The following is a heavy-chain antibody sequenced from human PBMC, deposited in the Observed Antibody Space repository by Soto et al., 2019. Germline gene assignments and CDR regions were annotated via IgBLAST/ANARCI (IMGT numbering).Heavy chain of an antibody. CDR3: AIPSDSPSSFDP. CDR1: GYTFTGYY. CDR2: INPNSGGT. D-gene: IGHD2-15*01. J-gene: IGHJ5*02. Sequence: ASVKVSCKASGYTFTGYYMHWVRQPPGQGLEWMGWINPNSGGTNYAQKFQGRATMTRNTSISTAYMELSRLRSDDTAVYYCAIPSDSPSSFDPWGQGILVTVSS. V-gene: IGHV1-2*02.